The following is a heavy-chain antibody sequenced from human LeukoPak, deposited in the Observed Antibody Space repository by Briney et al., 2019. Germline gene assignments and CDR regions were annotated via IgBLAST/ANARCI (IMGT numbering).Heavy chain of an antibody. CDR2: IYSGGST. J-gene: IGHJ4*02. V-gene: IGHV3-53*01. CDR3: ARDQGGYNEPYYFDY. D-gene: IGHD5-24*01. CDR1: GFTVSSKY. Sequence: GGSLRLSCAASGFTVSSKYMSWVRQAPGKGLEWVSVIYSGGSTYYADSVKGRFTISRDNSKNTLYLQMNSLRAEDTAVYYCARDQGGYNEPYYFDYWGQGTLVTVSS.